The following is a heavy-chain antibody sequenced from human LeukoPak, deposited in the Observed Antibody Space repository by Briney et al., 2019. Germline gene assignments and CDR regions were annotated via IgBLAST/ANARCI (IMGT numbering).Heavy chain of an antibody. CDR3: ASSHYSSGWYNF. V-gene: IGHV1-2*02. Sequence: ASVKVSCKASGYTFTGYYMHWVRQAPGQGLEWMGWINPNSGGTNYARKFQGRVTMTRDTSISTAYMELSRLRSDDTAVYYCASSHYSSGWYNFWGQGTLVTVSS. D-gene: IGHD6-19*01. CDR2: INPNSGGT. J-gene: IGHJ4*02. CDR1: GYTFTGYY.